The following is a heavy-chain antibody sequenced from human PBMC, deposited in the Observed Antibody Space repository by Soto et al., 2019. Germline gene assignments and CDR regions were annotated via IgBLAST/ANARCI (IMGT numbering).Heavy chain of an antibody. J-gene: IGHJ4*02. CDR2: IDPSDSYT. D-gene: IGHD3-10*01. Sequence: GASLKISCKGSGYSFTSYWISWVRQMPGKGLEWMGRIDPSDSYTNYSPSFQGHVTISADKSISTAYLQWSSLKASDTAMYYCARQNSDYFDYWGQGTLVTVSS. CDR3: ARQNSDYFDY. CDR1: GYSFTSYW. V-gene: IGHV5-10-1*01.